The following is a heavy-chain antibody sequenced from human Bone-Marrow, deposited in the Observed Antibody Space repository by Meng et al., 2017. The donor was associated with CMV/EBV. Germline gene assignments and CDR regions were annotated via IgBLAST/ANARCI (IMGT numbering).Heavy chain of an antibody. Sequence: CTVSGGSISSYYWSWIRQPPGKGLEWIGYIYYSGSTNYNPSLKSRVTISVDTSKNQSSLKLSSVTAADTAVYYCARGGNGDSYDYWGQGTLVTVSS. V-gene: IGHV4-59*01. CDR1: GGSISSYY. CDR2: IYYSGST. CDR3: ARGGNGDSYDY. D-gene: IGHD1-1*01. J-gene: IGHJ4*02.